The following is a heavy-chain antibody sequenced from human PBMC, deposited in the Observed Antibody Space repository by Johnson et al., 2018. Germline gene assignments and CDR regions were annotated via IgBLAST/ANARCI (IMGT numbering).Heavy chain of an antibody. Sequence: VQLQESGGVVVQPGGSLRLSCAASGFTFDDYSMHWVRQAPGKGLEWVSLISWDGGSTYYADSVKGRFTISRDHRKNPLYLQMKSLRTEDTALYYCAKDISRVGIAAAGTVGFQHWGQGTLVTVSS. CDR2: ISWDGGST. J-gene: IGHJ1*01. D-gene: IGHD6-13*01. CDR1: GFTFDDYS. CDR3: AKDISRVGIAAAGTVGFQH. V-gene: IGHV3-43*01.